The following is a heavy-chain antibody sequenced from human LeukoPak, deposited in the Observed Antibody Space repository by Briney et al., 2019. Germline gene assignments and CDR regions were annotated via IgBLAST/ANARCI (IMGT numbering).Heavy chain of an antibody. CDR1: GFIVSSDY. Sequence: PGGSLRLSCAVSGFIVSSDYMSWVRQAPGKGLEWVSVTYTGGNSYYAGSVQGRFIISRDISKNTLYLQMNNLRAEDSALYYCARGGRGSAAVVAPRSFDIWGQGTMVTVSS. CDR2: TYTGGNS. J-gene: IGHJ3*02. CDR3: ARGGRGSAAVVAPRSFDI. V-gene: IGHV3-53*01. D-gene: IGHD3-22*01.